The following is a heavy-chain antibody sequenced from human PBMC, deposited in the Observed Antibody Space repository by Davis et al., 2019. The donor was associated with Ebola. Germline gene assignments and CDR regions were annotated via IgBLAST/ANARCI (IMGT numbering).Heavy chain of an antibody. J-gene: IGHJ6*02. V-gene: IGHV3-NL1*01. CDR1: GFTFSSYG. CDR2: ISGSGGST. Sequence: GESLKISCAASGFTFSSYGMHWVRQAPGKGLEWVSAISGSGGSTYYADSVKGRFTISRDNSKNTLYLQMNSLRAEDTAVYYCGDYGTNSGMDVWGQGTTVTVSS. D-gene: IGHD4-17*01. CDR3: GDYGTNSGMDV.